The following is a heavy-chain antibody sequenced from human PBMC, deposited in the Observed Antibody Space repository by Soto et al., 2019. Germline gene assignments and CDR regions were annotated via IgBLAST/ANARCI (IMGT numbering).Heavy chain of an antibody. Sequence: SLRLSCTASGFIFDNHAMHWVRQAPGKGLEWVAGVTWNSVATGYADSVKGRFTISRENAKNSLYLQMNSLSAEDTAVYFCVKEGGMKYFDFWGRGTVVTVSS. J-gene: IGHJ2*01. CDR3: VKEGGMKYFDF. V-gene: IGHV3-9*01. D-gene: IGHD3-16*01. CDR1: GFIFDNHA. CDR2: VTWNSVAT.